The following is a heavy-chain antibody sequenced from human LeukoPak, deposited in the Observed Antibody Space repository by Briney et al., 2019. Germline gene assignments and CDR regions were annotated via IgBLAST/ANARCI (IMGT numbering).Heavy chain of an antibody. CDR1: VGSISSYY. CDR2: IYTSGST. V-gene: IGHV4-4*07. CDR3: ARVGDSRGGAYYYYMDV. J-gene: IGHJ6*03. Sequence: SETLSLTCTVSVGSISSYYGSWIRQPAGKGLEWIGRIYTSGSTNYKPSLKSRVTMSVDTSKNPFSLKLSPVTAADTAVYYCARVGDSRGGAYYYYMDVWGKGTTVTVSS. D-gene: IGHD3-22*01.